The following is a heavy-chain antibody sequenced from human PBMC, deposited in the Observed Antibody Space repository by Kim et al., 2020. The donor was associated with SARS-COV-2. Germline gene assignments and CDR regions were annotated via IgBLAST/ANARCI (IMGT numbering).Heavy chain of an antibody. V-gene: IGHV3-48*03. D-gene: IGHD3-22*01. CDR3: ARDVGDSSGYYPTWFDP. J-gene: IGHJ5*02. CDR1: GFTFSSYE. CDR2: ISSSGSTI. Sequence: GGSLRLSCAASGFTFSSYEMNWVRQAPGKGLEWVSYISSSGSTIYYADSVKGRFTISRDNAKNSLYLQMNSLRAEDTAVYYCARDVGDSSGYYPTWFDPWGQGTLVTVSS.